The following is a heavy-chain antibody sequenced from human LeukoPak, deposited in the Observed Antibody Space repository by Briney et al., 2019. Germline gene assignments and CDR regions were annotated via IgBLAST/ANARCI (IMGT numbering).Heavy chain of an antibody. CDR3: AKDDGPRIAAAGYFDY. D-gene: IGHD6-13*01. J-gene: IGHJ4*02. CDR1: GFTFSSYD. CDR2: ISGSGGST. Sequence: GGSLRLSCAASGFTFSSYDIHWVRQAPGKGLEWVSAISGSGGSTYYAVSVKGRFTISRDNSKNTLYLQMNSLRAEDTAVYYCAKDDGPRIAAAGYFDYWGQGTLVTVSS. V-gene: IGHV3-23*01.